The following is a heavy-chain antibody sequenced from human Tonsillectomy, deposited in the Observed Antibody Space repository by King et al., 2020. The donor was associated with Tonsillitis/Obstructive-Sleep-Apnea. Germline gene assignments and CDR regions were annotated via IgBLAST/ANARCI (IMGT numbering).Heavy chain of an antibody. D-gene: IGHD2-21*02. V-gene: IGHV3-15*07. CDR1: GFTFSNAW. CDR2: IKSKTDGGTA. J-gene: IGHJ6*02. CDR3: TAAPHIVGVTANLRYYDMDV. Sequence: VQLVESGGGLVKPGGSLRLSCAVSGFTFSNAWMNWVRQAPGKGLEWVGRIKSKTDGGTADYAAPVKGRFTISRDDSKNTLFLQMNSLKTEDTAVYYCTAAPHIVGVTANLRYYDMDVWGQGTTVTVSS.